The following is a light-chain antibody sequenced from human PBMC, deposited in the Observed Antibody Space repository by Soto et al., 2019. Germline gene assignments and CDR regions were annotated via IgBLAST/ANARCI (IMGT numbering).Light chain of an antibody. CDR1: SSNIGNNY. V-gene: IGLV1-51*01. J-gene: IGLJ1*01. Sequence: QSVLTHPPSVSAAPGQKVTISCSGSSSNIGNNYVSWYQQLPGTAPKLLIYDNNKRPSGIPDRFSGSKSGTSATLGITGIQTGDEADYYCGTWDSSLSAYVFGTGTKLTVL. CDR2: DNN. CDR3: GTWDSSLSAYV.